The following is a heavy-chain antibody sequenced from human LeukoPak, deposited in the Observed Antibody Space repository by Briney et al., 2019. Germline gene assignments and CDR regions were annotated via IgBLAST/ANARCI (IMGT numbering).Heavy chain of an antibody. V-gene: IGHV1-69*13. D-gene: IGHD2-8*01. CDR1: GGTFSSYA. Sequence: GASVKVSCKASGGTFSSYAISWVRQAPGQGLEWMGGIIPIFGTANYAQKFQGRVTITADESTSTAYMELSSLRSEDTAVYYCAISTGLMVDAISWFEPWGQGTLVTVSS. CDR2: IIPIFGTA. CDR3: AISTGLMVDAISWFEP. J-gene: IGHJ5*02.